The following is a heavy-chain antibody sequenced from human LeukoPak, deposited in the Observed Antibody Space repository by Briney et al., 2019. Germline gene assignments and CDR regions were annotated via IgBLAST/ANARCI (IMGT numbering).Heavy chain of an antibody. CDR2: INPKSGRT. V-gene: IGHV1-2*02. CDR1: GYSFTDYY. Sequence: ASVKVSCKTSGYSFTDYYIHWVRQAPGQGLEWMGWINPKSGRTSSARKFQDRVTMTRDPSISTVYMDMAWLTSDDTAIYFCARADFVDAGPYLIGPWGQGTLVTVYS. J-gene: IGHJ5*02. CDR3: ARADFVDAGPYLIGP. D-gene: IGHD3-3*01.